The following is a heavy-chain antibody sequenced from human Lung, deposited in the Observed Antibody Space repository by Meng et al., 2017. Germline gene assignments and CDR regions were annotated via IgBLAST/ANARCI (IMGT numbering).Heavy chain of an antibody. Sequence: VQLQTWGAGMLRPSETLSLTFVVSGGSFSDYYWSWIRQPPGKGLEWIGEINHSGSTNYNPSLESRATISVDTSQNNLSLKLSSVTAADSAVYYCARGPTTMAHDFDYWGQGTLVTVSS. CDR3: ARGPTTMAHDFDY. CDR2: INHSGST. D-gene: IGHD4-11*01. CDR1: GGSFSDYY. V-gene: IGHV4-34*02. J-gene: IGHJ4*02.